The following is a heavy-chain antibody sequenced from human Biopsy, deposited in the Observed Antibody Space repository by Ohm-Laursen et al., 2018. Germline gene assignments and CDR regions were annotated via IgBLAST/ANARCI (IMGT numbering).Heavy chain of an antibody. D-gene: IGHD2-15*01. CDR3: ARAGRYCSGGGCYSWFDS. V-gene: IGHV3-72*01. J-gene: IGHJ5*01. Sequence: GSLRLSCTVSGFSFSDNYMDWVRQAPGKGLEWVGRIRDKANSYTTDYAASVKGRFTISRDDSKNSLYLQMNSLKTEDTALYYCARAGRYCSGGGCYSWFDSWGQGTLVTVSS. CDR2: IRDKANSYTT. CDR1: GFSFSDNY.